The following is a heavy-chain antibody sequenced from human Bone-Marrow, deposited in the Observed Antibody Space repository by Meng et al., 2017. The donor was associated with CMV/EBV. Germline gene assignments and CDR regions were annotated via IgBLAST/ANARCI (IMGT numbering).Heavy chain of an antibody. Sequence: SETLSLTCTVSGGSISSYYWGWIRQPPGKGLEWIGSIYYSGSTYYNPSLKSRVTISVDTSKNQFSLKLSSVTAADTAVYYCARGPMYYYGSGSYYHYYYYYGMDVWGQGTTVTVSS. CDR1: GGSISSYY. V-gene: IGHV4-39*01. D-gene: IGHD3-10*01. CDR2: IYYSGST. J-gene: IGHJ6*02. CDR3: ARGPMYYYGSGSYYHYYYYYGMDV.